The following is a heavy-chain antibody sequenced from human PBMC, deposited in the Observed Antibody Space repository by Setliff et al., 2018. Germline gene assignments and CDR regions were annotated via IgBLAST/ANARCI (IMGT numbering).Heavy chain of an antibody. Sequence: SETLSLSCAASGFTFSGYYMQWVRQPPGKGLEWIGSIYYSGSTYYNPSLKSRVTISVDTSKNQFSLKLSSVTAADTAVYYCARDLGDYGSGSYSIPHYYYYYGMDVWGQGTTVTVSS. CDR3: ARDLGDYGSGSYSIPHYYYYYGMDV. V-gene: IGHV4-39*07. CDR1: GFTFSGYY. CDR2: IYYSGST. D-gene: IGHD3-10*01. J-gene: IGHJ6*02.